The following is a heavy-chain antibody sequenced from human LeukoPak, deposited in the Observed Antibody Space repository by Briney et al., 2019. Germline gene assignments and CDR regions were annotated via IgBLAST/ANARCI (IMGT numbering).Heavy chain of an antibody. V-gene: IGHV4-34*01. CDR3: ASFYYGFDY. J-gene: IGHJ4*02. CDR1: GGSFSGYY. D-gene: IGHD1-26*01. CDR2: INHSGST. Sequence: PSETLSLTCAVYGGSFSGYYWSWIRQPPGKGLEWIGEINHSGSTNYNPSLKSRVTISVDTSKNQFSLKLSSVTAADTAVYYCASFYYGFDYWGQGTLVTVSS.